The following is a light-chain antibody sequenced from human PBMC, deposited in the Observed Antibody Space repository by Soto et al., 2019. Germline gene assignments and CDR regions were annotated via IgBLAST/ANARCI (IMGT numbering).Light chain of an antibody. Sequence: DIQLTQSPSVRSASVGHTVTITGRASQALSNYLAWYQQTPGKAPDLLIYSASTLQSGVPSRFSGSGSETEFSLTIRALQPEDFAVYYCQKYNSAPLTFGGGTKVDIK. V-gene: IGKV1-9*01. J-gene: IGKJ4*01. CDR1: QALSNY. CDR3: QKYNSAPLT. CDR2: SAS.